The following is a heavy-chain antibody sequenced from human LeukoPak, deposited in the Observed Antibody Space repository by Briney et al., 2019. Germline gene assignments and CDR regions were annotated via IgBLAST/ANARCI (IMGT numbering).Heavy chain of an antibody. J-gene: IGHJ3*02. CDR1: GGTFSSYA. CDR3: ARGATTYAFVI. V-gene: IGHV1-69*06. Sequence: GASVKVSCKASGGTFSSYAINWVRQAPGQGLEWMGGIIPIFGTVNYAQKFQGRVTITADKSTSTAYMELSSLRSEDTAVYYCARGATTYAFVIWGQGTMVTVSS. CDR2: IIPIFGTV. D-gene: IGHD4-17*01.